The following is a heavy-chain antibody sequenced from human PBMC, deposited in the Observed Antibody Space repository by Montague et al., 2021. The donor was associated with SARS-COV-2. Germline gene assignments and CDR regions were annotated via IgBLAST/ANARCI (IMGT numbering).Heavy chain of an antibody. Sequence: SETLSLTRAVYGGSFSNYYWCWIRQPPGKGLEWIGEINHSGSTNYNPSLKSRVTISVDTSKNQSSLKLSSVTAADTAVYYCARGRRILLWFGELLSGGDYYGMDVWGQGTTVTVSS. CDR2: INHSGST. V-gene: IGHV4-34*01. D-gene: IGHD3-10*01. CDR3: ARGRRILLWFGELLSGGDYYGMDV. J-gene: IGHJ6*02. CDR1: GGSFSNYY.